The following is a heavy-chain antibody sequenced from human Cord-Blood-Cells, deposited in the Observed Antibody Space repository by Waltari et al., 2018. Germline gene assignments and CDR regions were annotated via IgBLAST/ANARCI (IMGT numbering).Heavy chain of an antibody. J-gene: IGHJ3*02. V-gene: IGHV1-69*01. D-gene: IGHD2-15*01. CDR3: ARGGGIVVVVAAHPGAFDI. CDR2: IIPIFGTA. Sequence: QVQLVQSGAEVKKPGSSVKVSCKASGGTFSSYAISWVRQAPGHGLEWMGGIIPIFGTANYAQKFQGRVTITADESTSTAYMELSSLRSEDTAVYYCARGGGIVVVVAAHPGAFDIWGQGTMVTVSS. CDR1: GGTFSSYA.